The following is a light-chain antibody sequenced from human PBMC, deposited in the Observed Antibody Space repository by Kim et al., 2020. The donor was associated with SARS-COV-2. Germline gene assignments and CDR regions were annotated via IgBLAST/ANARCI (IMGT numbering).Light chain of an antibody. CDR1: QNVVSSY. V-gene: IGKV3-20*01. CDR2: GAS. Sequence: LPGGEGTPCCSTIQNVVSSYLAWYQHKPGQAPRLLMYGASSRATGIPDRFSGSGSGTDFTLTISRLEPEDFAVYYCQQCASLPRTFGQGTRVDIK. CDR3: QQCASLPRT. J-gene: IGKJ1*01.